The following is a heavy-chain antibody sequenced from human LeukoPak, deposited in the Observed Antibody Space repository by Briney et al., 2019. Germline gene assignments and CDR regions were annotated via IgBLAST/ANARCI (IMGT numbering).Heavy chain of an antibody. D-gene: IGHD1-26*01. J-gene: IGHJ6*02. CDR3: AKGVGGSYYYGMDV. CDR1: GFTFDDYT. CDR2: IGWDGGST. Sequence: GGSLRLSCAASGFTFDDYTMHWVRHAPGKGLGWVSLIGWDGGSTYYADSVKGRFTISRDNSKNSLYLQMNSLRTEDTALYYCAKGVGGSYYYGMDVWGQGTTVTVSS. V-gene: IGHV3-43*01.